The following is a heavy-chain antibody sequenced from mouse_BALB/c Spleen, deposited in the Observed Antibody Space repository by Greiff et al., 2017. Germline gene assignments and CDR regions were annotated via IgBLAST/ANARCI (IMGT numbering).Heavy chain of an antibody. CDR1: GYTFTDYW. V-gene: IGHV1-69*01. Sequence: VQLQQPGAELVMPGASVKMSCKASGYTFTDYWMHWVKQRPGQGLEWIGAIDTSDSYTSYNQKFKGKATLTVDESSSTAYMQLSSLTSEDSAVYYCARNYYGSCYEENYWGQGTTLTVSS. J-gene: IGHJ2*01. CDR3: ARNYYGSCYEENY. CDR2: IDTSDSYT. D-gene: IGHD1-1*01.